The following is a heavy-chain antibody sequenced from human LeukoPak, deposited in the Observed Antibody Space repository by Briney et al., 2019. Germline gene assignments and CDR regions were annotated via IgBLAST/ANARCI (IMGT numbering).Heavy chain of an antibody. CDR3: ARWARYCSSGSCYSWFDP. CDR2: MKLDGSEE. CDR1: GFTFRSNR. V-gene: IGHV3-7*01. D-gene: IGHD2-15*01. J-gene: IGHJ5*02. Sequence: PGGSLRLSCAAPGFTFRSNRISWVRHAPGKRLEWVANMKLDGSEEYYVDSVKGRFTISSDNAKNSLYLQMNSLRVDDTAVYYCARWARYCSSGSCYSWFDPWGQGTLVTVSS.